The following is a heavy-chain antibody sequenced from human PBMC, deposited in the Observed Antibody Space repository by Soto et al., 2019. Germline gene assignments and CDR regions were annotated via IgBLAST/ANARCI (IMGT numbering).Heavy chain of an antibody. Sequence: EMQLVESGGGLVQPGGSLRLSCAASGFTFTNYWMQWVRQAPGKGLVWVSRINSDGSSTSHADSVKGRFTISRDNAKNTLYLQMSSLRADDTAVYYCARPQYLPDDVFDVWGRGTVVTVSS. CDR3: ARPQYLPDDVFDV. CDR1: GFTFTNYW. J-gene: IGHJ3*01. D-gene: IGHD2-2*01. V-gene: IGHV3-74*01. CDR2: INSDGSST.